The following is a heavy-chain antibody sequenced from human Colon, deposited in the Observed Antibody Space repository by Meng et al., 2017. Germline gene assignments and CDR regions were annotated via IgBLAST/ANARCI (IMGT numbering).Heavy chain of an antibody. Sequence: LPESGPGLVKPSGTLSLTCIVSGGSMSSYYWGWIRQPPGKGLEWIGHVLYSESADYNPSLKSRVTISVDPSKNQFSLNLSSVTAADTAVYFCASYNWNKFELWGQGTLVTVSS. V-gene: IGHV4-59*01. CDR3: ASYNWNKFEL. CDR1: GGSMSSYY. CDR2: VLYSESA. D-gene: IGHD1-20*01. J-gene: IGHJ4*02.